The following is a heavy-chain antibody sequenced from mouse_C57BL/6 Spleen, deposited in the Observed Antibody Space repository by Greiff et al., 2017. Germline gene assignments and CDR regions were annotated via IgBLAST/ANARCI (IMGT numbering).Heavy chain of an antibody. Sequence: LQESGAELARPGASVKLSCKASGYTFTSYGISWVKQRTGQGLEWIGEIYPRSGNTYYNEKFKGKATLTADKSSSTAYMELRSLTSEDSAVYFCAREENGNFDYWGQGTTLTVSS. J-gene: IGHJ2*01. CDR2: IYPRSGNT. V-gene: IGHV1-81*01. CDR3: AREENGNFDY. CDR1: GYTFTSYG. D-gene: IGHD2-1*01.